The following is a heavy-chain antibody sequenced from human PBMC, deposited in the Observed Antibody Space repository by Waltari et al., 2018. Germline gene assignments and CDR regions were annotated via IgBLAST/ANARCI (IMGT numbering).Heavy chain of an antibody. CDR1: GGTFSSYA. V-gene: IGHV1-69*08. CDR2: IIPIFGTA. CDR3: ARAESVLRYFDWLSPADY. Sequence: QVQLVQSGAEVKKPGSSVKVSCKASGGTFSSYAISWVRQAPGQGLEWMGRIIPIFGTANYAQKFQGRVTITADKSTSTAYMELSSLRSEDTAVYYCARAESVLRYFDWLSPADYWGQGTLVTVSS. J-gene: IGHJ4*02. D-gene: IGHD3-9*01.